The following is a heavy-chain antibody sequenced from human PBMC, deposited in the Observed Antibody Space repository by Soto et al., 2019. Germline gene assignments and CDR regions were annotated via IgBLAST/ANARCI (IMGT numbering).Heavy chain of an antibody. CDR1: GGSISSSSYY. D-gene: IGHD3-10*01. V-gene: IGHV4-39*01. CDR2: IYYSGST. CDR3: ARRQVVRNWFDP. Sequence: SETLSLTCTVSGGSISSSSYYWGWIRQPPGKGLEWIGSIYYSGSTYYNPSLKSRVTISVDTSKNQFSLKLSSVTAADTAVYYCARRQVVRNWFDPWGQGTLVTVSS. J-gene: IGHJ5*02.